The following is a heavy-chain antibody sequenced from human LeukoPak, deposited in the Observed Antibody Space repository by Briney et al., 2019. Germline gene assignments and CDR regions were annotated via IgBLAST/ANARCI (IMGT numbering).Heavy chain of an antibody. CDR1: GFNVSSNY. CDR2: IYSGGST. V-gene: IGHV3-66*01. Sequence: GGSLRFSCAASGFNVSSNYMSWVRQAPGKGLEWVSVIYSGGSTYYEDSVKGRFTISRDNSKNTLYLQMNSLRAEDTAVYYCAKRIDRSFDYWGQGSLPTVSS. CDR3: AKRIDRSFDY. D-gene: IGHD3-9*01. J-gene: IGHJ4*02.